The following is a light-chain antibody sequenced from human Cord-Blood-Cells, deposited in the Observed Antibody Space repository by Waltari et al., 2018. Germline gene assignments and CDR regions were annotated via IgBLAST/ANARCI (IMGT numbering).Light chain of an antibody. V-gene: IGLV2-23*01. CDR2: EGS. CDR3: CSYAGSSTWV. CDR1: SSDVGSYNL. J-gene: IGLJ3*02. Sequence: QSALTQPASVSGSPGQSITISCTGTSSDVGSYNLVSLYQPHPGKAPKLMIYEGSKRPSGVSNRFSGSNSGNTAFLTISGLQAEDEADYYCCSYAGSSTWVFGGGTKLTVL.